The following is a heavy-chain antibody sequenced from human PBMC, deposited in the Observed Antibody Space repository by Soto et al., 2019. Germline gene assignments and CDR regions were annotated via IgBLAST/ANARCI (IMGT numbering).Heavy chain of an antibody. CDR1: GGTFSSYT. D-gene: IGHD3-22*01. V-gene: IGHV1-69*02. CDR2: IIPILGIA. CDR3: ARAQIGYYYDSSGYYYDYYYGMDV. J-gene: IGHJ6*02. Sequence: QVQLVQSGAEVKKPGSSVKVSCKASGGTFSSYTISWVRQAPGQGLEWMGRIIPILGIANYAQKFQGRVTITADKSTSTAYMDLSSLRSEDTAVYYCARAQIGYYYDSSGYYYDYYYGMDVWGQGTTVTVSS.